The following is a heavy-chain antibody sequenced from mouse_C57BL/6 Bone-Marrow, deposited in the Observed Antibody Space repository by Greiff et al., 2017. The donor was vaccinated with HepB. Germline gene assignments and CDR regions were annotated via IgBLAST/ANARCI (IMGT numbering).Heavy chain of an antibody. CDR1: GFTFSDYG. J-gene: IGHJ2*01. V-gene: IGHV5-15*04. D-gene: IGHD1-1*01. CDR3: AREDGSSYGFDY. Sequence: EVMLVESGGGLVQPGGSLKLSCAASGFTFSDYGMAWVRQAPRKGPEWVAFISNLAYSIYYADTVTGRFTISRENAKNTLYLEMSSLRSEDTAMYYCAREDGSSYGFDYWGQGTTLTVSS. CDR2: ISNLAYSI.